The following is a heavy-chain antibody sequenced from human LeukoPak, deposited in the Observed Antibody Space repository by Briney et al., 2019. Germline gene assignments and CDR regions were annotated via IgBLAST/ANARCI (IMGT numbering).Heavy chain of an antibody. CDR1: GFTFSSYG. CDR3: AKGLGSVAGSPNDY. D-gene: IGHD6-19*01. Sequence: GSLRLSCAASGFTFSSYGMHWVRQAPGKGLEWVAVISYDGSNKYYADSVKGRFTISRDNSKNTLYLQMNSLRAEDTAVYYCAKGLGSVAGSPNDYWGQGTLVTVSS. V-gene: IGHV3-30*18. CDR2: ISYDGSNK. J-gene: IGHJ4*02.